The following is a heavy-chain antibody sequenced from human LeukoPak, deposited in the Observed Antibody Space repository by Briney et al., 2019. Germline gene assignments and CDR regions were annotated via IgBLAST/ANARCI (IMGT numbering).Heavy chain of an antibody. CDR3: ARGRGGWLQEDYYYYMDV. D-gene: IGHD5-24*01. CDR2: FDPEDGET. CDR1: GYTLTELT. J-gene: IGHJ6*03. V-gene: IGHV1-24*01. Sequence: ASVKVSCKVSGYTLTELTMHWVRQAPGKGLEWMGGFDPEDGETIYAQKFQGRVTITRNTSISTAYMELSSLRSEDTAVYYCARGRGGWLQEDYYYYMDVWGKGTTVTVSS.